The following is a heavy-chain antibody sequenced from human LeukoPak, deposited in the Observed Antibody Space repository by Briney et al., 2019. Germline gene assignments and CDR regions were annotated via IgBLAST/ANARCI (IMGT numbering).Heavy chain of an antibody. CDR3: ARCKGIPFSGSYDY. CDR1: GFTFSGYA. V-gene: IGHV3-53*01. J-gene: IGHJ4*02. CDR2: IYSGGST. D-gene: IGHD1-26*01. Sequence: GGSLRLSCAASGFTFSGYAMSWVRQAPGKGLEWVSVIYSGGSTYYADSVKGRFTITRDNSKNTLYLQMDSLRAEDTAVYYCARCKGIPFSGSYDYWGQGTLVTVSS.